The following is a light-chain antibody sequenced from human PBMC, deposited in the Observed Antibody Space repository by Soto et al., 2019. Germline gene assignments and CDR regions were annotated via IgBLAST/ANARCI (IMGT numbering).Light chain of an antibody. CDR3: QQLNSYPLT. Sequence: IQLTQSPSSLSASVGDRVTITCRASQGISTNLAWYQQKPGKAPKLLLYAASTLQSGVPSRFGGSGSGTDFTLTISSLQVDDFATYYCQQLNSYPLTFGQGTRLEIK. CDR1: QGISTN. CDR2: AAS. V-gene: IGKV1-9*01. J-gene: IGKJ5*01.